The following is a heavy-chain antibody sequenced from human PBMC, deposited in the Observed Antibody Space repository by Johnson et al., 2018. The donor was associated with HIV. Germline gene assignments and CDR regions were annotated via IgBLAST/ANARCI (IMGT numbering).Heavy chain of an antibody. D-gene: IGHD2-15*01. Sequence: QVQLVESGGGLVQPGGSLRLSCAASGFTFSSYAMSWVRQAPGKGLEWVAVISYDGSNKYYADSVKGRFTISRDNSKNTLYLQMNSLRAEDTAVYYCARGAALPAAFDIWGQGTMVTVSS. J-gene: IGHJ3*02. CDR1: GFTFSSYA. V-gene: IGHV3-30*14. CDR2: ISYDGSNK. CDR3: ARGAALPAAFDI.